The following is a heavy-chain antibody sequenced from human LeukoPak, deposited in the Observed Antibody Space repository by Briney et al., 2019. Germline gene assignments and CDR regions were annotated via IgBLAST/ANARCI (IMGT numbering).Heavy chain of an antibody. V-gene: IGHV3-9*01. D-gene: IGHD5-12*01. Sequence: GGSLRLSCAASGFNFDDYSMHWIRQAPGKGLEWVSGISWNSGSAGYADSVKGRFTISRDNAKNSLYLQMNSLRTGDTALYYCAKDRTYSGYDALDYWGQGTLVTVSS. CDR1: GFNFDDYS. J-gene: IGHJ4*02. CDR3: AKDRTYSGYDALDY. CDR2: ISWNSGSA.